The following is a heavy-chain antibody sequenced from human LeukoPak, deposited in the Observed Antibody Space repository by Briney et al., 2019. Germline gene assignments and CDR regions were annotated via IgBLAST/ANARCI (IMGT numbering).Heavy chain of an antibody. D-gene: IGHD6-13*01. V-gene: IGHV3-30*18. CDR3: AKDSSPRSDYYYGMDV. CDR1: GFTFSGHG. Sequence: GGSLRLSCAASGFTFSGHGMNWVRQAPGKGLEWVAVISYDGSNKYYADSVKGRFTISRDSSKNTLYLQMNSLRAEDTAVYYCAKDSSPRSDYYYGMDVWGQGTTVTVSS. J-gene: IGHJ6*02. CDR2: ISYDGSNK.